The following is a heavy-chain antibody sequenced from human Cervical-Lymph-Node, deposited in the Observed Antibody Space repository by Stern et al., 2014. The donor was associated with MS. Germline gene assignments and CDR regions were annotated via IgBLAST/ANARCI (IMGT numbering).Heavy chain of an antibody. J-gene: IGHJ6*02. V-gene: IGHV3-23*04. Sequence: EVQLVESGGDLVQPGGSLRLSCAASGFTFSNYAMNWVRRAPGKGLEWVSVISGSGGGINYADSVKGRFPISRDNSKKTLLLQIGSLRVDDTAMYYGARRGGSPRRYPMDVWGQGTTVTVSS. CDR2: ISGSGGGI. CDR1: GFTFSNYA. CDR3: ARRGGSPRRYPMDV. D-gene: IGHD1-26*01.